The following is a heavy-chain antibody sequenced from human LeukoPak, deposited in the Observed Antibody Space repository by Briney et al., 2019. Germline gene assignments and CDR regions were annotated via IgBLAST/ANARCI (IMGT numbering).Heavy chain of an antibody. CDR2: FSCNGGST. Sequence: GGSLRLSCSASGFTFSSYAMHWVRQAPGKGLEYVSAFSCNGGSTYYADSVKGRFTISRDNSKNTLYLQMSSLRAEDTAVYYCVKDNYCSGGSCYFNTFDYWGQGTLVTVSS. CDR1: GFTFSSYA. D-gene: IGHD2-15*01. J-gene: IGHJ4*02. V-gene: IGHV3-64D*09. CDR3: VKDNYCSGGSCYFNTFDY.